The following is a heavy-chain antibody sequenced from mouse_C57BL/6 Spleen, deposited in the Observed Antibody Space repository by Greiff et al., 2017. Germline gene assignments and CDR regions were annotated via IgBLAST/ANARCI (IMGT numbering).Heavy chain of an antibody. CDR1: GYTFTSYW. CDR3: ARSLHYYGSSFYYFDD. J-gene: IGHJ2*01. D-gene: IGHD1-1*01. CDR2: IHPNSGST. Sequence: QVQLQQPGAELVKPGASVKLSCKASGYTFTSYWMHWVKQRPGQGLEWIGMIHPNSGSTNYNEKFKSKATLTVDKSSSTAYMQLSSLTSEDSAVYYCARSLHYYGSSFYYFDDWGQGTTLTVSS. V-gene: IGHV1-64*01.